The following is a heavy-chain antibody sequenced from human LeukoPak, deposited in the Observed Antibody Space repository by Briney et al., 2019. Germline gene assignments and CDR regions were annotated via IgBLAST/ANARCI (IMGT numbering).Heavy chain of an antibody. CDR3: ARSLTGYYDSSGF. Sequence: SVKVSCKASGGTFISYAISWVRQAPGQGLEWMGGIIPIFGTANYAQKFQGRVTITADESTSTAYMELSSLRSEDTAVYYCARSLTGYYDSSGFWGQGTLVTVSS. CDR2: IIPIFGTA. V-gene: IGHV1-69*13. CDR1: GGTFISYA. D-gene: IGHD3-22*01. J-gene: IGHJ4*02.